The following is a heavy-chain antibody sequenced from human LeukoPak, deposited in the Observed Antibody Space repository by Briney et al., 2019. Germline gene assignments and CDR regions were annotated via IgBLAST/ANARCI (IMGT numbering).Heavy chain of an antibody. CDR1: GYTFTCYY. J-gene: IGHJ5*02. V-gene: IGHV1-2*02. CDR3: ARDLGWYDILTGYYNWFDP. CDR2: INPNSGGT. D-gene: IGHD3-9*01. Sequence: ASVKVSCKASGYTFTCYYMHWVRQAPGQGLEWMGWINPNSGGTNYAQKFQGRVTMTRDTSISTAYMELSRLRSDDTAVYYCARDLGWYDILTGYYNWFDPWGQGTLVTVSS.